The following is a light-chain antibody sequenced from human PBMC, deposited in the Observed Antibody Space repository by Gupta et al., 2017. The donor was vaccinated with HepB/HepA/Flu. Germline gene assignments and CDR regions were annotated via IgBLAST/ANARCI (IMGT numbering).Light chain of an antibody. CDR2: WAS. CDR1: QSGLFSSSNKSF. CDR3: QQYDKQRSLT. J-gene: IGKJ5*01. V-gene: IGKV4-1*01. Sequence: IVMTDSPYSLAVSLGERATITCKSSQSGLFSSSNKSFLAWYQQKPGQPPRLLINWASTRPTGIPDRFSGSGSATDFTLTINSLRAEDVAIYFCQQYDKQRSLTFGEGTQLEIK.